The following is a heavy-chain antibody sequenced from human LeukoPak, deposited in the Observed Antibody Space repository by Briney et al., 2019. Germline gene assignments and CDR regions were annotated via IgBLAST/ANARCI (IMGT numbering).Heavy chain of an antibody. CDR3: AKGGAVVPPGNYLDS. V-gene: IGHV3-23*01. CDR1: GFTFSSYA. J-gene: IGHJ4*02. Sequence: GGSLRLSCTASGFTFSSYALNWVRQAPGKGLEWVSAISGRGDRSYYTDPVKGRFTISRDNSKNTLFLQMNSLRVEDTALYYCAKGGAVVPPGNYLDSWGQGTLVTVSS. D-gene: IGHD2-2*01. CDR2: ISGRGDRS.